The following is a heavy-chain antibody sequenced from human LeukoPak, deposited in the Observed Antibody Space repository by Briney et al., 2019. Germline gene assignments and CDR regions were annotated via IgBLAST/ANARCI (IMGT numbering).Heavy chain of an antibody. Sequence: GASVKVSCKASGGTFSSYAISWVRQAPGQGLEWMGGIIPIFGTANYAQKFQGRVTITTDESTSTAYMELSSLRSEDTAVYYCAFVPGYSYGYNWFDPWGQGTLVTVSS. D-gene: IGHD5-18*01. CDR1: GGTFSSYA. CDR2: IIPIFGTA. J-gene: IGHJ5*02. CDR3: AFVPGYSYGYNWFDP. V-gene: IGHV1-69*05.